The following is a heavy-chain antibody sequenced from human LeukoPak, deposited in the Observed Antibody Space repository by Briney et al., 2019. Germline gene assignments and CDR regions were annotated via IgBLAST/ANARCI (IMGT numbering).Heavy chain of an antibody. V-gene: IGHV3-74*01. D-gene: IGHD2-21*01. CDR3: VRDPMIAGDY. J-gene: IGHJ4*02. Sequence: GGSLRLSCAASAVALTGYLMRWFRQAPGKGPVWVSRIHSNGRTIDYAESVKGRSITSRDNAKNMLYLQMNSLRVEDTALYFCVRDPMIAGDYWGQGTRVTVST. CDR1: AVALTGYL. CDR2: IHSNGRTI.